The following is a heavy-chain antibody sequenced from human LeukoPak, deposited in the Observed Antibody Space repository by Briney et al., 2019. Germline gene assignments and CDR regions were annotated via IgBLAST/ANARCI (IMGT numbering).Heavy chain of an antibody. CDR3: ASFLPDYYYYYMDV. V-gene: IGHV3-33*01. CDR2: IWFDGSNK. Sequence: PGRSLRLSCAASGFTFSSYGMHWVRQTPGKGLEWVAVIWFDGSNKYYADSVKGRFTISRDNSKNTLYLEMNSLRAEDTAVYYCASFLPDYYYYYMDVWGKGTTVTVSS. D-gene: IGHD2-2*01. J-gene: IGHJ6*03. CDR1: GFTFSSYG.